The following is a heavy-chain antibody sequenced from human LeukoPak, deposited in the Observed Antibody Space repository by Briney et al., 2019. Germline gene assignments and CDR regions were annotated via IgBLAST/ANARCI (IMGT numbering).Heavy chain of an antibody. Sequence: GGSLRLSCAASGFTFSSYAMSWVRRAPGKGLEWVSAFSGSGGSTYYADSVKGRFTISRDNSKNTLYLQMNSLRAEDTAVYYCAKGATIDYYYYGMDVWGQGTTVTVSS. J-gene: IGHJ6*02. V-gene: IGHV3-23*01. CDR3: AKGATIDYYYYGMDV. CDR1: GFTFSSYA. D-gene: IGHD5-12*01. CDR2: FSGSGGST.